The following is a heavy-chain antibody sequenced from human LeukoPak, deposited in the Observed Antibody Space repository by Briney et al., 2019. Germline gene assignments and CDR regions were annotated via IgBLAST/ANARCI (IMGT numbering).Heavy chain of an antibody. V-gene: IGHV3-53*05. Sequence: GGSLRLSCAASGYTVSSDYMSWVRQAPGKGLEWVSVIYSGGSTYYADSVKGRFTISRDKSKNTVYLQMNSLRFEDTAMYYCARNWFDPWGQGTLVTVSS. CDR3: ARNWFDP. CDR1: GYTVSSDY. CDR2: IYSGGST. J-gene: IGHJ5*02.